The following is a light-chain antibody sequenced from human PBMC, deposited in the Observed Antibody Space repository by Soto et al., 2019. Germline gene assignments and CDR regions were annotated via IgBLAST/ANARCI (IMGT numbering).Light chain of an antibody. CDR1: QSVSNY. J-gene: IGKJ4*01. V-gene: IGKV3-11*01. CDR3: QQRSNYPLRT. CDR2: DAS. Sequence: EIVLTQSPATLSLSPGERATLSCRASQSVSNYLAWYQQKPGQAPRLLIYDASNRATGIPARFSGSGSGTDVTLSISSLEPEDFAVYYCQQRSNYPLRTFGGGTKVEIK.